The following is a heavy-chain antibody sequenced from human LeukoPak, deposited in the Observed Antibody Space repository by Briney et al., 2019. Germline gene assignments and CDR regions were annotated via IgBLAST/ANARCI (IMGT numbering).Heavy chain of an antibody. Sequence: GESLKISCKGSGYSFTSYWIGWVRQMPGKGLEWMGIIYPGDSDTRYSPSFQGQVTISADKSISTAYLQWSSLKASDTAMYYCARRTYVTDTAMVTNAFDIWGQGTMVTVSS. J-gene: IGHJ3*02. CDR1: GYSFTSYW. V-gene: IGHV5-51*01. CDR3: ARRTYVTDTAMVTNAFDI. D-gene: IGHD5-18*01. CDR2: IYPGDSDT.